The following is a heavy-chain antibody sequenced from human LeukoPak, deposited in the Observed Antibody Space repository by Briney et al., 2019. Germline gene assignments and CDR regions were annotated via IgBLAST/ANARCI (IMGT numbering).Heavy chain of an antibody. J-gene: IGHJ4*02. CDR1: GGSVSSYY. D-gene: IGHD3-10*01. Sequence: SETLSLTCTVSGGSVSSYYWSWIRQPAGKGLEWIGRIYTSGSTNYNPSLKSRVTISVDTSENQFSLKLSSVTAADTAVYYCARHGYYYGSGSYYQELDYWGQGTLVTVSS. CDR2: IYTSGST. V-gene: IGHV4-4*07. CDR3: ARHGYYYGSGSYYQELDY.